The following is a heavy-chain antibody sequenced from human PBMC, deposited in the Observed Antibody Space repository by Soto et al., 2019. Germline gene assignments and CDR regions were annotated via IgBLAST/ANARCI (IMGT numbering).Heavy chain of an antibody. V-gene: IGHV1-69*13. CDR1: GGTISSYA. CDR2: IIPIFGTA. D-gene: IGHD2-2*01. J-gene: IGHJ6*02. CDR3: AREAWQVRWWEDIVVVTIKALPTDYYYVMDG. Sequence: GASVKVSCKASGGTISSYAISWGRQAPGQGLEWMGGIIPIFGTANYAQKFQGRVTITADESTSTAYMELSSLRSEDTAVYYCAREAWQVRWWEDIVVVTIKALPTDYYYVMDGWGQRSTVTVS.